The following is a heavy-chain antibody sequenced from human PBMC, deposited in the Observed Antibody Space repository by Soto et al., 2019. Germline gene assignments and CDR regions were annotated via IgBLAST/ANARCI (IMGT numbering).Heavy chain of an antibody. J-gene: IGHJ4*02. CDR1: GYSLTSYG. D-gene: IGHD3-16*02. CDR2: ISPYNGNT. Sequence: ASVKVSCKTSGYSLTSYGISWVRQAPGQGLEWMGWISPYNGNTYYAHKLQARVTMTTDTSTTTVYMELRSLRSDDTAVYYCVRGRVMITFGVVIVIDYWGQGSPVTVS. CDR3: VRGRVMITFGVVIVIDY. V-gene: IGHV1-18*01.